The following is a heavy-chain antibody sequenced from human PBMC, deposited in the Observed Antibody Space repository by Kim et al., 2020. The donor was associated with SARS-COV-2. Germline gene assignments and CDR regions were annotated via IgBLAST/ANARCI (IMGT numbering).Heavy chain of an antibody. J-gene: IGHJ6*02. CDR3: ARSTDMDV. V-gene: IGHV4-34*01. CDR2: GST. D-gene: IGHD4-4*01. Sequence: GSTDCNPSLRSRVTISVDTSKNQFSLKLSSVTAADTAVYYCARSTDMDVWGQGTTVTVSS.